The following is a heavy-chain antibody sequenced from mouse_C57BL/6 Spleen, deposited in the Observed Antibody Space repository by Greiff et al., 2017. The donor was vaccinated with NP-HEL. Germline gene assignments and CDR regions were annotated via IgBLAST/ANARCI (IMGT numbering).Heavy chain of an antibody. CDR1: GYTFTEYT. CDR2: FYPGSGSI. V-gene: IGHV1-62-2*01. Sequence: VKLQESGAELVQPGASVKLSCKASGYTFTEYTIHWVKQRPGQGLEWIGWFYPGSGSIKYNEKFKDKATLTADKSSSTVYMELSRLTSEDSAVYFCAKHEALYYDYAFAYWGQGTLVTVSA. D-gene: IGHD2-4*01. J-gene: IGHJ3*01. CDR3: AKHEALYYDYAFAY.